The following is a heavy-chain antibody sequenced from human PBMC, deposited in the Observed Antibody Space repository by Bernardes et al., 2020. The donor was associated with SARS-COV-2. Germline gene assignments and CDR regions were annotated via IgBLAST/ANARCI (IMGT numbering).Heavy chain of an antibody. V-gene: IGHV3-30-3*01. CDR3: ARDLGGGFDP. Sequence: SLRLSCAASGFTFSSSAMHWVRQAPGKGLEWVAVISYDGSNKYYADSVKGRFTISRDNSKNTLYLQMNSLRAEDTAVYYCARDLGGGFDPWGQGTLVTVSS. CDR2: ISYDGSNK. J-gene: IGHJ5*02. CDR1: GFTFSSSA.